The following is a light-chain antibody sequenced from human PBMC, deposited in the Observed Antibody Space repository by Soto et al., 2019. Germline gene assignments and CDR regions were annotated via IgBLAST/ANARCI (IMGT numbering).Light chain of an antibody. CDR3: QSYDSSLSAVV. V-gene: IGLV1-40*01. CDR1: SSNIGADYE. J-gene: IGLJ2*01. CDR2: GNS. Sequence: QSVLTQPPSVSGDPGQRVTISCTGSSSNIGADYEVHWYQQLPGTAPKLLLSGNSHRPSGVPDRFSGSKSGTSVSLASTGLQAEDDADYYCQSYDSSLSAVVFGGGTKLTGL.